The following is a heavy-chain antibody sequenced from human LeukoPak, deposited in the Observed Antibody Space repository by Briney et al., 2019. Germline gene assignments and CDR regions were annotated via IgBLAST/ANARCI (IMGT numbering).Heavy chain of an antibody. CDR1: GFTFSDYY. CDR2: ISSSGSNM. J-gene: IGHJ6*02. CDR3: ARVARAPTYYYGSGTSYNSPGWGMDV. V-gene: IGHV3-11*01. Sequence: GGSLRLSCAASGFTFSDYYMSWIRQAPGKGLEWVSYISSSGSNMNYADSVKGRFTISRDNAKNSLYLQMNSLRAEDTAVYYCARVARAPTYYYGSGTSYNSPGWGMDVWGQGTTVTVSS. D-gene: IGHD3-10*01.